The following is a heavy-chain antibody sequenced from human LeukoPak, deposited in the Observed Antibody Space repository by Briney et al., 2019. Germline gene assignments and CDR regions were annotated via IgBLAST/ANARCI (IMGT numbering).Heavy chain of an antibody. D-gene: IGHD1-7*01. J-gene: IGHJ3*02. CDR2: MNPNSSNT. Sequence: ASVKVSCKASGYTFTSYDINWVRQATGQGLEWMGWMNPNSSNTGYAQKFQGGVTMTRNTSISTAYMELSSLRSEDTAVYYCARVLLVRGELDAFDIWGQGTMVTVSS. CDR3: ARVLLVRGELDAFDI. V-gene: IGHV1-8*02. CDR1: GYTFTSYD.